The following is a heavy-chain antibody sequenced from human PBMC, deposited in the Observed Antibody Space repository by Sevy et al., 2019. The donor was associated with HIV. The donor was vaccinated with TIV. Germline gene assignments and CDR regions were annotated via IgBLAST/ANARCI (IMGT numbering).Heavy chain of an antibody. CDR2: LSFGCGKI. CDR3: AREGCSRPHDY. V-gene: IGHV3-23*01. Sequence: GGSLRLSCAASGFAFYDYSMSWIRQAPGKGLEWVATLSFGCGKINYADSVKGRFTISRDNSKNSFYLQMNNLRVEDTALYYCAREGCSRPHDYWGQGTRVTVSS. D-gene: IGHD2-2*01. CDR1: GFAFYDYS. J-gene: IGHJ4*02.